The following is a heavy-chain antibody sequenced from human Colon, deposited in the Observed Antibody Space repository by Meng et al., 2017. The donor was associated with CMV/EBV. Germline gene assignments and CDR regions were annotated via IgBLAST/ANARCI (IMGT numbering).Heavy chain of an antibody. CDR2: VFAGGDT. V-gene: IGHV3-66*02. Sequence: GGSLRLSCAASGFTVSNHHMNWVRQAPGKGLEWVSVVFAGGDTFYVDSVKGRFTVSRDNSKNTVSLQMNRVRSEDTAIYYCVGSQMRAFEYWGQGTLVTVSS. CDR1: GFTVSNHH. CDR3: VGSQMRAFEY. J-gene: IGHJ4*02.